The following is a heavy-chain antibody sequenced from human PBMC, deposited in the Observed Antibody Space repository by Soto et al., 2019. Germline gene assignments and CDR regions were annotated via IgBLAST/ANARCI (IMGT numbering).Heavy chain of an antibody. D-gene: IGHD2-15*01. V-gene: IGHV4-39*01. Sequence: PSETLSLTCTVSGGSISSSSYYWGWIRQPPGKGLEWIGSIFYSGSTYYNPSLKSRVTISVDTSKNHFSLKLSSVTVADTAVYYCARHLTYCSAGSCYSDFPYYGMDVWGQGTTVT. CDR3: ARHLTYCSAGSCYSDFPYYGMDV. CDR1: GGSISSSSYY. CDR2: IFYSGST. J-gene: IGHJ6*02.